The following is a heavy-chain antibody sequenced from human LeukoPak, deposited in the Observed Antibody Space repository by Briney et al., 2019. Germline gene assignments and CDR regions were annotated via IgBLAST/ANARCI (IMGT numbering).Heavy chain of an antibody. CDR3: ANLHYGSGSVSDS. CDR1: GYNF. J-gene: IGHJ5*01. CDR2: IDPSDSYA. D-gene: IGHD3-10*01. Sequence: GESLRISCKGSGYNFISWVRQMPGKGLEWMGRIDPSDSYATYNPSFQGHVTISADKSISTAYLQWSSLKASDTAMYWCANLHYGSGSVSDSWSQGTLVTVSS. V-gene: IGHV5-10-1*01.